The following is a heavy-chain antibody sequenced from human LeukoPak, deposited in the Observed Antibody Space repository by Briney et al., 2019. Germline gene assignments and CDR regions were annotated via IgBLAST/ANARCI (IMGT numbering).Heavy chain of an antibody. CDR2: INHSGST. Sequence: PSETLSLTCAVYGGSFSGYYWSWIRQPPGKGLEWIGEINHSGSTNYNPSLKSRVTISVDTSKNQFSLKLSSVTAADTAVYYCARGYSNYVNDYWGQGTLVTVSS. V-gene: IGHV4-34*01. CDR3: ARGYSNYVNDY. D-gene: IGHD4-11*01. CDR1: GGSFSGYY. J-gene: IGHJ4*02.